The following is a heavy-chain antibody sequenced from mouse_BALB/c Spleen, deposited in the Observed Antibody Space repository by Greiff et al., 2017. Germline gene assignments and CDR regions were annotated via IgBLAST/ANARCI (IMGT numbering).Heavy chain of an antibody. CDR1: GFTFSSYA. CDR3: ARGDTTDFDY. Sequence: EVQGVESGGGLVKPGGSLKLSCAASGFTFSSYAMSWVRQTPEKRLEWVASISSGGSTYYPDSVKGRFTISRDNARNILYLQMSSLRSEDTAMYYCARGDTTDFDYWGQGTTLTVSS. D-gene: IGHD1-1*01. CDR2: ISSGGST. J-gene: IGHJ2*01. V-gene: IGHV5-6-5*01.